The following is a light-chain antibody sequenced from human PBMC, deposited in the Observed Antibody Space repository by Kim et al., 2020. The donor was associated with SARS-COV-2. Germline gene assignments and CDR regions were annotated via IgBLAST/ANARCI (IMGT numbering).Light chain of an antibody. CDR3: QQYVNSPPT. J-gene: IGKJ1*01. CDR1: QGVSSSY. V-gene: IGKV3-20*01. CDR2: GAS. Sequence: SPGERATLSCRASQGVSSSYLAWYQQKPGQAPRLLIYGASSRATGVPDRFVSSGSGTDFTLTISRLEPEDFALYYCQQYVNSPPTFGQGTKVDIK.